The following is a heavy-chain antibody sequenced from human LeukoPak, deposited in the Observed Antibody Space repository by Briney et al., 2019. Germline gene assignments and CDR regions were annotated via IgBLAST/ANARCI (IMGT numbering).Heavy chain of an antibody. CDR1: GFTFSDYY. J-gene: IGHJ4*02. V-gene: IGHV3-11*01. CDR3: ASITIFGVVNE. D-gene: IGHD3-3*01. Sequence: GGSLRLSCAASGFTFSDYYMSWIRQAPGKGLEWVSYISSCGSTIYYADSVKGRFTISRDNAKNSLYLQMNSLRAEDTAVYYCASITIFGVVNEWGQGTLVTVSS. CDR2: ISSCGSTI.